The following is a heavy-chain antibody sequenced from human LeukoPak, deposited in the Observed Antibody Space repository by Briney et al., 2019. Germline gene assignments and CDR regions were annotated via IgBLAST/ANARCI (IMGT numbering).Heavy chain of an antibody. CDR2: ISGSGGFT. D-gene: IGHD6-25*01. J-gene: IGHJ3*02. Sequence: PGGSLRLSCAVSGFTFSSYAMSWVRQAPGKGLEWVSAISGSGGFTYYADSVKGRFTISRDNSKNTLYLQMNSLRAEDTAVYYCARRSAAKDAFDIWGQGTMVTVSS. CDR1: GFTFSSYA. V-gene: IGHV3-23*01. CDR3: ARRSAAKDAFDI.